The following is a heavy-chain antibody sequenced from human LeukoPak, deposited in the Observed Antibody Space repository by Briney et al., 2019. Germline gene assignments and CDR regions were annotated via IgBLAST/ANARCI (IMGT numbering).Heavy chain of an antibody. Sequence: SETLSLTCTVSGGSISSYYWSWIRQPPGKGLEWIGYIYYSGSTNYNPSLKSRVTISVDTSKNQFSLKLSSVTAADTAVYYCARHLGPGDWYFDLWGRGTLVTVSS. CDR1: GGSISSYY. V-gene: IGHV4-59*08. CDR2: IYYSGST. J-gene: IGHJ2*01. D-gene: IGHD1-1*01. CDR3: ARHLGPGDWYFDL.